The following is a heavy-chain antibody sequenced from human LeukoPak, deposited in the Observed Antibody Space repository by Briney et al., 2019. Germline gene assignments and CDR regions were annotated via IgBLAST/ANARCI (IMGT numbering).Heavy chain of an antibody. CDR2: IYYSGST. D-gene: IGHD6-13*01. CDR3: ARRAAAGNGGFDY. V-gene: IGHV4-39*01. J-gene: IGHJ4*02. CDR1: GGSISSSSYS. Sequence: SETLSLTCTVSGGSISSSSYSWGWIRQPPGKGLEWIGSIYYSGSTYYNPSLKSRVTISVDTSKNQFSLKLSSVTAADTAVYYCARRAAAGNGGFDYWGQGTLVTVSS.